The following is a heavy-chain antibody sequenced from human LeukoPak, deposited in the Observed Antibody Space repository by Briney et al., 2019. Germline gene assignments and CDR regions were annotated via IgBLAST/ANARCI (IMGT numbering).Heavy chain of an antibody. Sequence: PGGSPRLSCSASGFTFSRYAMHWVRQAPGKGLEYVSGINDNGGRTHYGDSVKGRFSISRDNSKKTLHLQVSTLRAEDTALYYCVKDVGGSYAFDYWGEGSLVTVAS. CDR1: GFTFSRYA. J-gene: IGHJ4*02. V-gene: IGHV3-64D*09. CDR2: INDNGGRT. CDR3: VKDVGGSYAFDY. D-gene: IGHD1-26*01.